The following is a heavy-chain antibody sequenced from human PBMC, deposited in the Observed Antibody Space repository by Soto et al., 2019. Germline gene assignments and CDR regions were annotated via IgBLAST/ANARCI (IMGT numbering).Heavy chain of an antibody. D-gene: IGHD3-10*01. CDR1: GGSISSGGYY. J-gene: IGHJ4*02. CDR3: ARERGDYGYIDY. CDR2: IYYSGST. Sequence: SETLSLTCTVSGGSISSGGYYWSWIRQHPGKGLEWIGYIYYSGSTYYNPSLKSRVTISVDTSKNQFSLKLSSVTAADTAVYYCARERGDYGYIDYWGQGTLVTVSS. V-gene: IGHV4-31*03.